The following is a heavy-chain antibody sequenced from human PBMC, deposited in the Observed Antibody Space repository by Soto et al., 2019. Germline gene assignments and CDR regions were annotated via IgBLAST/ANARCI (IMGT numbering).Heavy chain of an antibody. J-gene: IGHJ4*02. CDR3: AKGRGGATNLFDY. Sequence: GGSLRLSCAASGFTFSSYAMSWVRQAPGKGLEWVSAISGSGGSTYYADSVKGRFTISRDKSKNTLYLQMNSLRAEDTAVYYCAKGRGGATNLFDYWGQGTLVTVSS. CDR1: GFTFSSYA. D-gene: IGHD1-26*01. V-gene: IGHV3-23*01. CDR2: ISGSGGST.